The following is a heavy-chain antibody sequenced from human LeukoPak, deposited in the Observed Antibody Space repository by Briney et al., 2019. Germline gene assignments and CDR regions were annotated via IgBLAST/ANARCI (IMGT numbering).Heavy chain of an antibody. CDR1: GFTFGDYA. CDR3: ARLGVNYYGMDV. CDR2: IRSKTYGGTP. V-gene: IGHV3-49*04. Sequence: GGSLRLSCTASGFTFGDYAMSWVRQAPGKGLEWVGFIRSKTYGGTPEYAASVRGRFTISRDDSNSIAYLQMNSLKTEAAGVYSCARLGVNYYGMDVWGQGTPVTVSS. D-gene: IGHD1-26*01. J-gene: IGHJ6*02.